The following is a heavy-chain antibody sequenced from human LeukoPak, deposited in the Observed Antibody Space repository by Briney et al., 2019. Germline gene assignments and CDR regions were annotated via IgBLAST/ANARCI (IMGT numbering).Heavy chain of an antibody. V-gene: IGHV4-34*01. J-gene: IGHJ5*02. D-gene: IGHD3-10*01. Sequence: PLETLSLTCAVYCGSFSGYYWSWIRQPPGKGLEWIGEINHSGSTNYNPSRKSRVTISVDTSKNQFSLKLSSVTAADTAMYYCARVGYYYGSGSPRPWVTNWSDPWGQGTLVTVSS. CDR2: INHSGST. CDR3: ARVGYYYGSGSPRPWVTNWSDP. CDR1: CGSFSGYY.